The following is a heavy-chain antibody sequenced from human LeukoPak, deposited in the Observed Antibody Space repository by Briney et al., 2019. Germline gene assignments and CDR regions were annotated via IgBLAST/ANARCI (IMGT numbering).Heavy chain of an antibody. CDR2: IYYSGST. D-gene: IGHD2-15*01. V-gene: IGHV4-59*01. CDR1: GGSIGSYY. CDR3: ARDLRYCSGGSCYLNWFDP. Sequence: SETLSLTCTVSGGSIGSYYWSWIRQPPGKGLEWIGYIYYSGSTNYNPYLKSRVTISVDTSKNQFSLKLSSVTAADTAVYYCARDLRYCSGGSCYLNWFDPWGQGTLVTVSS. J-gene: IGHJ5*02.